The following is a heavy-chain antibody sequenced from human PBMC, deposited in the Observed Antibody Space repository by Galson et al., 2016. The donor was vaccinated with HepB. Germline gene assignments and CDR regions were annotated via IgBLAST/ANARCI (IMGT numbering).Heavy chain of an antibody. CDR3: ARRLFGSYYGLDV. CDR2: IIPLFGTA. D-gene: IGHD3-10*01. Sequence: SVKVSCKASGYTFTAYYIHWVRQAPGQGLEWMGGIIPLFGTANSAQKFQGRATISADESMSTAYMELSSLRSEDTAVYYCARRLFGSYYGLDVWGQGTTVIVSS. J-gene: IGHJ6*02. CDR1: GYTFTAYY. V-gene: IGHV1-69*13.